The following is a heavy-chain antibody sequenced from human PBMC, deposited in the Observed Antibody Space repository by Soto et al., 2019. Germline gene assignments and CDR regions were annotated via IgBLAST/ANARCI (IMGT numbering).Heavy chain of an antibody. Sequence: GGSLRLSCAASGFTFSSYSMNWVRQAPGKGLEWVSSISSSSSYIYYADSVKGRSTISRDNAKNSLYLQMNSLRAEDTAVYYCARRITIFGVAAFDIWGQGTMVTVSS. V-gene: IGHV3-21*01. CDR1: GFTFSSYS. CDR3: ARRITIFGVAAFDI. CDR2: ISSSSSYI. D-gene: IGHD3-3*01. J-gene: IGHJ3*02.